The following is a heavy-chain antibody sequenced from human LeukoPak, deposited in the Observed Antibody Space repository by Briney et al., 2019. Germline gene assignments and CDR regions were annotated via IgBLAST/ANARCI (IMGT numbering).Heavy chain of an antibody. Sequence: ASVKVSCKASGYTFTGYYMHWVRQAPGQGLEWMGWISAYNGNTNYAQKLQGRVTMTTDTSTSTAYMELRSLRSDDTAVYYCARDWLGYCSSTSCMGIDPWGQGTLVTVSS. D-gene: IGHD2-2*01. V-gene: IGHV1-18*04. J-gene: IGHJ5*02. CDR1: GYTFTGYY. CDR2: ISAYNGNT. CDR3: ARDWLGYCSSTSCMGIDP.